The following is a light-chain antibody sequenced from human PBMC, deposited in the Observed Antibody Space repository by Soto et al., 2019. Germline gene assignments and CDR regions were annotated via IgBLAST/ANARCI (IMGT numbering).Light chain of an antibody. CDR3: QSYDSSGGV. Sequence: QSVLTQPPSVSGAPGQRVTISCTGSSSNIGAGYDVHWYQQLPGTAPKLLIYGNSNRPSGVPDRFSGSKSGTSASLAITGLQAEDEADYYSQSYDSSGGVFGGGTQLTVL. J-gene: IGLJ2*01. CDR1: SSNIGAGYD. V-gene: IGLV1-40*01. CDR2: GNS.